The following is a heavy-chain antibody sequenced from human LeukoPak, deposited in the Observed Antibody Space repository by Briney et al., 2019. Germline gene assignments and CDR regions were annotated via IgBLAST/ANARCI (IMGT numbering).Heavy chain of an antibody. CDR1: GGSISSDYW. V-gene: IGHV4-4*02. CDR2: IHLGGRT. Sequence: PSGTLSLTCAVSGGSISSDYWWTWVRPPPGKGLEWIGEIHLGGRTNYNPSLKSRGTLSVDRSKNQFSLKLSSVTAADTAVYYCARDKRTQSWSDAFDIWGQGTMVTVSS. J-gene: IGHJ3*02. D-gene: IGHD1-1*01. CDR3: ARDKRTQSWSDAFDI.